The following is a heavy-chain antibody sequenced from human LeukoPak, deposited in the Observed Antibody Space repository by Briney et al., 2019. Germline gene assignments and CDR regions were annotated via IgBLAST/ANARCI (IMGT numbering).Heavy chain of an antibody. Sequence: PSETLSLTCTVSGYSISSGYYWGWIRQPPGKGLEWIGSIYHSGSTYYNPSLKSRVTISVDTSKNQFSLKLSFVTAADTAVYYCASIRGYSYGYLGYYFDYWGQGTLVTVSS. CDR3: ASIRGYSYGYLGYYFDY. V-gene: IGHV4-38-2*02. CDR2: IYHSGST. J-gene: IGHJ4*02. D-gene: IGHD5-18*01. CDR1: GYSISSGYY.